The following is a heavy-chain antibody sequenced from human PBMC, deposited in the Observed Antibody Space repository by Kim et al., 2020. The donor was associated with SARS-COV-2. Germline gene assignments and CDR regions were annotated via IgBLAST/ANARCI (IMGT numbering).Heavy chain of an antibody. V-gene: IGHV3-73*01. CDR3: TRHAFDYDSSGSYLAFDI. J-gene: IGHJ3*02. CDR2: IRSKANSYAT. CDR1: GFTFSGSA. D-gene: IGHD3-22*01. Sequence: GGSLRLSCAASGFTFSGSAMHWVRQASGKGLEWVGRIRSKANSYATAYAASVKGRFTISRDDSKNTAYLQMNSLKTEDMAVYYCTRHAFDYDSSGSYLAFDIWGQVTMVTVSS.